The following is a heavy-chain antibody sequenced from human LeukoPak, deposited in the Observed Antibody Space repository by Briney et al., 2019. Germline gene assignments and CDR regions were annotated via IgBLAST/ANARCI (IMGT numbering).Heavy chain of an antibody. V-gene: IGHV4-38-2*01. CDR3: ARIYGSGRDYYYYMDV. Sequence: SETLSLTCAVSGYSISSGYYWGWLRQPPGKGLEWIGNIYHSGSTFYNPSLKTRVTISVDTSKNQFSLKLNSVTAADTAVYYCARIYGSGRDYYYYMDVWGKGATVTVSS. CDR2: IYHSGST. CDR1: GYSISSGYY. D-gene: IGHD3-10*01. J-gene: IGHJ6*03.